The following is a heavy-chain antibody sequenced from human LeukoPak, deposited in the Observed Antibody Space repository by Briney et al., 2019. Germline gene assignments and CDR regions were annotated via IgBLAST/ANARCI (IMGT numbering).Heavy chain of an antibody. D-gene: IGHD1-26*01. V-gene: IGHV3-53*01. CDR1: GFTVSSNS. J-gene: IGHJ6*03. CDR3: ARDPYSGGYWDYYYYYMDL. Sequence: PGGSLRLSCTVSGFTVSSNSMSWVRQAPGKGLEWVSFVYSGGNTHYSDSVKGRFTISRDNSKNTLYLQMNSLRAEDTAVYYCARDPYSGGYWDYYYYYMDLWGQGTTVTISS. CDR2: VYSGGNT.